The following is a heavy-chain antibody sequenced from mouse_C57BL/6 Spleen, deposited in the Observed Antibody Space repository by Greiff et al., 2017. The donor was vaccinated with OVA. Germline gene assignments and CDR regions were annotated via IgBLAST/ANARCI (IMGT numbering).Heavy chain of an antibody. CDR1: GYTFTDYY. CDR3: ARDPGSSYYFDY. J-gene: IGHJ2*01. CDR2: INPNNGGT. D-gene: IGHD1-1*01. Sequence: VQLQQSGPELVKPGASVKISCKASGYTFTDYYMNWVKQSHGKSLEWIGDINPNNGGTSYNQKFKGKATLTVDKSSSTAYMELRSLTSEDSAVYYCARDPGSSYYFDYWGQGTTLTVSS. V-gene: IGHV1-26*01.